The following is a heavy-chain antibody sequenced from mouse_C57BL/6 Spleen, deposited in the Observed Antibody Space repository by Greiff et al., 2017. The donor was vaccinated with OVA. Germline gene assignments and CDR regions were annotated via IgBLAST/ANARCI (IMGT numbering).Heavy chain of an antibody. D-gene: IGHD2-1*01. J-gene: IGHJ2*01. V-gene: IGHV1-26*01. CDR2: INPNNGGT. CDR3: ASPYRNDY. CDR1: GYTFTDYY. Sequence: EVQLQQSGPELVKPGASVKISCKASGYTFTDYYMNWVKQSHGKSLEWIGDINPNNGGTSYNQKFKGKATLTVDKSSSTAYMELRSLTSEDSAVYYCASPYRNDYWGQGTTLTVSS.